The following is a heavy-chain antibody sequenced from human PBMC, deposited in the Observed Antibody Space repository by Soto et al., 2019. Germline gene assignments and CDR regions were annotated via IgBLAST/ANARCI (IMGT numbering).Heavy chain of an antibody. CDR3: ARAIKRWEVNYYFDY. V-gene: IGHV1-69*06. CDR1: GSTFNNFA. J-gene: IGHJ4*02. Sequence: QVVLLQSGAEVKEPGSSVRVSCKVSGSTFNNFAFSWVRQAPGHGPEWMGGIVVISNTADYSQRFQDRVTITADTSTNTLYMEVGSLTFEDTAVYYCARAIKRWEVNYYFDYWGQGTLVTVSS. D-gene: IGHD1-26*01. CDR2: IVVISNTA.